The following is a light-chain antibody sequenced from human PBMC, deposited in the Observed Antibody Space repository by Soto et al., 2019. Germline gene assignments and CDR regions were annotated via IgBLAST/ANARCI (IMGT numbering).Light chain of an antibody. V-gene: IGKV4-1*01. J-gene: IGKJ4*01. CDR3: QQYYSTPLT. Sequence: DIVMTQSPDSLAVSLGERATINCKSSESVLYSSNNKSYLAWFQQKPGQPPKLLIYWASNRESGVPDRFSGSGSGTDFTLSISSLQAGDVACYYCQQYYSTPLTFGGGTKVEIQ. CDR1: ESVLYSSNNKSY. CDR2: WAS.